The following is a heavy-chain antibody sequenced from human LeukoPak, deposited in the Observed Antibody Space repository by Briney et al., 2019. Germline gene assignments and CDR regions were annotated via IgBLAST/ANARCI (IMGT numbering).Heavy chain of an antibody. Sequence: PGRSLRLSCAASGFTFDDYAMHWVRQAPGEGLEWVSGISWNSGSIGYADSVKGRFTISRDNAKNSLYLQMNSLRAEDTALYYCAKGFYGDYGSFDYWGQGTLVTVSS. CDR2: ISWNSGSI. V-gene: IGHV3-9*01. J-gene: IGHJ4*02. D-gene: IGHD4-17*01. CDR1: GFTFDDYA. CDR3: AKGFYGDYGSFDY.